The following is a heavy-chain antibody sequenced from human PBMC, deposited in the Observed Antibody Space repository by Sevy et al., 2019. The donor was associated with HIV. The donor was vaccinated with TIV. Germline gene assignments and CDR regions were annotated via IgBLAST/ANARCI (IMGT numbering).Heavy chain of an antibody. Sequence: GGSLRLSCAASGFTFSYYWMHWVRQAPGKGLVWVSCFNSDGSSTSYADSVKGRFTISRDNAKNTLYLQMNSLRAEDTAVYYCARGNEKSRGRSYMDVWGKGTTVTFSS. CDR2: FNSDGSST. D-gene: IGHD1-26*01. CDR1: GFTFSYYW. CDR3: ARGNEKSRGRSYMDV. V-gene: IGHV3-74*01. J-gene: IGHJ6*03.